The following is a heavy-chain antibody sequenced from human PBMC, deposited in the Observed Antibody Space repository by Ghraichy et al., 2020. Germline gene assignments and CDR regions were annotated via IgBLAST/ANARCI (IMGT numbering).Heavy chain of an antibody. CDR2: ISGSGGST. CDR3: AKDGQGFGEFPNNDY. V-gene: IGHV3-23*01. Sequence: GGSLRLSCAASGFTFSSYAMSWVRQAPGKGLEWVSAISGSGGSTYYADSVKGRFTISRDNSKNTLYLQMNSLRAEDTAVYYCAKDGQGFGEFPNNDYWGQGTLVTVSS. J-gene: IGHJ4*02. CDR1: GFTFSSYA. D-gene: IGHD3-10*01.